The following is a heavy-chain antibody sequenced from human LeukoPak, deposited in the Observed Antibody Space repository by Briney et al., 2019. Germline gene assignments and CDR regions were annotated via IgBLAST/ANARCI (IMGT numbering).Heavy chain of an antibody. D-gene: IGHD3-16*01. CDR2: IKQDGSEK. Sequence: GGSLRLSCAASGLTFSSHWMHWVRQAPGKGLEWVANIKQDGSEKYYVDSVKGRFTISRDNAKNSLYLQMNTLGAEDTAMYYCAKDAQPRSRWFDPWGQGTLVTVSS. CDR1: GLTFSSHW. V-gene: IGHV3-7*03. CDR3: AKDAQPRSRWFDP. J-gene: IGHJ5*02.